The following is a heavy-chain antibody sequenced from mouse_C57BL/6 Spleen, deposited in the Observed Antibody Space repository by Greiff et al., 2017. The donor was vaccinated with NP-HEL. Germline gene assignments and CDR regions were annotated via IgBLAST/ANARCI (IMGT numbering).Heavy chain of an antibody. J-gene: IGHJ3*01. D-gene: IGHD2-3*01. CDR1: GFNIKDYY. Sequence: VQLQQSGAELVKPGASVKLSCTASGFNIKDYYMHWVKQRTEQGLEWIGRIDPEVGETKYAPKFQGKATITADTSSNTAYLQLSSLTSEDTAVYYCARSGDGYSPWFAYWGQGTLVTVSA. V-gene: IGHV14-2*01. CDR2: IDPEVGET. CDR3: ARSGDGYSPWFAY.